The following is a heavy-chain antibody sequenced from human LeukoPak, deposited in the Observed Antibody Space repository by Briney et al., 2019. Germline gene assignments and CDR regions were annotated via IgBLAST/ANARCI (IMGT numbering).Heavy chain of an antibody. CDR3: AKDTSAWWYHRAYMNV. Sequence: AGSLRLSCAASGFTFSNYAMSWVRQAPGGGLEWVSAISESGDTTFHADSVKGRFTTSRDNSKNTLSLQMSGLRVEDSAVYFCAKDTSAWWYHRAYMNVWGTGTTVTVSS. CDR2: ISESGDTT. V-gene: IGHV3-23*01. CDR1: GFTFSNYA. D-gene: IGHD2-15*01. J-gene: IGHJ6*03.